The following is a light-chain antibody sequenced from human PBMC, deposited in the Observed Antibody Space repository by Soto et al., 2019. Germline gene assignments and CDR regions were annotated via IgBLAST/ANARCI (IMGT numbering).Light chain of an antibody. CDR1: NSDVGAFNF. CDR3: TSYTSTSHYV. V-gene: IGLV2-14*01. CDR2: EVS. J-gene: IGLJ1*01. Sequence: QSALTQPASVSGSPGQSITISCTGTNSDVGAFNFVFWYQQHPGKAPKLIIYEVSNRPSGVSNRFSGSKSGNTASLTISGLQAEDEADYYCTSYTSTSHYVFGTGTKVT.